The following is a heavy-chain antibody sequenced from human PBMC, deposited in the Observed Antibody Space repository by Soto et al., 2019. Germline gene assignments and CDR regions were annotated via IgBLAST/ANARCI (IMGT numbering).Heavy chain of an antibody. CDR2: INTYNGNT. D-gene: IGHD3-16*01. V-gene: IGHV1-18*01. CDR3: AMVDVYVTPSPLYV. Sequence: QVQLVQSGAEVKNPGASVKVSCKASGYTFTRYGIGWARQAPGQGLEWMGWINTYNGNTNYAQNVQGRVTLTTDTSPSKAYVELRSLRSNDTAIYYCAMVDVYVTPSPLYVWGKGTTVIVSS. J-gene: IGHJ6*04. CDR1: GYTFTRYG.